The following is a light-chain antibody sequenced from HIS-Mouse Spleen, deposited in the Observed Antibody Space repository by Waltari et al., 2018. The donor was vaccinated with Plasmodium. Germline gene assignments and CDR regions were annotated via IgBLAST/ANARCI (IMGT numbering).Light chain of an antibody. J-gene: IGLJ2*01. CDR3: AAWDDSLSGVV. Sequence: QSVLTQPPSASGTPGQRVTISCSGSSSNIGSNYVYWYPQLPGTAPKLLIYRNNQRPSGVPVRFSGAKSGTSASLAISGLRSEDEADYYCAAWDDSLSGVVFGGGTKLTVL. V-gene: IGLV1-47*01. CDR2: RNN. CDR1: SSNIGSNY.